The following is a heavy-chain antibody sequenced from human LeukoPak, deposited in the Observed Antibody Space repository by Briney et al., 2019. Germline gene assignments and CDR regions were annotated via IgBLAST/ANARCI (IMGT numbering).Heavy chain of an antibody. CDR1: GYTFTSYD. Sequence: ASVKVSCKASGYTFTSYDINWVRQATGQGLEWMGIINPSGGSTSYAQKFQGRVTMTRDMSTSTVYMELSSLRSEDTAVYYCARDDTAMVTSYWGQGTLVTVSS. V-gene: IGHV1-46*01. CDR3: ARDDTAMVTSY. J-gene: IGHJ4*02. D-gene: IGHD5-18*01. CDR2: INPSGGST.